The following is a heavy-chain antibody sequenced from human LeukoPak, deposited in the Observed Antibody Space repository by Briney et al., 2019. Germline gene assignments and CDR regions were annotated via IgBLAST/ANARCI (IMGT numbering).Heavy chain of an antibody. CDR2: IYYSGST. Sequence: SETLSLTCTVSGGSISSHYWSWIRQPPGKGLEWIGYIYYSGSTNYNPSLKSRVTISVDTSKNKFSLKLSSVTAADTAVYYCAGVRETIRYFDYWGQGTLVTVSS. CDR1: GGSISSHY. CDR3: AGVRETIRYFDY. J-gene: IGHJ4*02. V-gene: IGHV4-59*11. D-gene: IGHD2-21*01.